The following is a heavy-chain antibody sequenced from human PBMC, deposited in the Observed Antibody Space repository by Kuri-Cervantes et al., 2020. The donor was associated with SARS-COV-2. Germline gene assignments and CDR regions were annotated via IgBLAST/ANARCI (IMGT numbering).Heavy chain of an antibody. D-gene: IGHD5-12*01. V-gene: IGHV3-30-3*01. CDR1: GFTFSSYA. CDR3: AKEGYSGYDYEFWSSPHFDY. CDR2: ISYDGSNK. J-gene: IGHJ4*02. Sequence: GESLKISCAASGFTFSSYAMHWVRQAPGKGLEWVAVISYDGSNKYYADSVKGRFTISRDNSKNTLYLQMNSLRAEDTAVYYCAKEGYSGYDYEFWSSPHFDYWGQGTLVTDSS.